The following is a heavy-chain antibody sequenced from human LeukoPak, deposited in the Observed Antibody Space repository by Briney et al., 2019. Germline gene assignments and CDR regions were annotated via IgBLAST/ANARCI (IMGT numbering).Heavy chain of an antibody. CDR2: INHSGST. V-gene: IGHV4-30-2*01. CDR3: ARGEDYYGSGSDAFDI. D-gene: IGHD3-10*01. Sequence: SETLSLTCAVSGGSISSGGYSWSWIRQPPGKGLEWIGYINHSGSTYYNPSLKSRVTISVDRSKNQFSLKLSSVTAADTAVYYCARGEDYYGSGSDAFDIWGQGTMVTVSS. J-gene: IGHJ3*02. CDR1: GGSISSGGYS.